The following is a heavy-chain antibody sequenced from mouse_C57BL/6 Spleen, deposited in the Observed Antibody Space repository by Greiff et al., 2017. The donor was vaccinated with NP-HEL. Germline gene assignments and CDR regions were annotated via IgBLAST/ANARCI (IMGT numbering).Heavy chain of an antibody. CDR2: IDPEDGET. V-gene: IGHV14-2*01. CDR1: GFNIKDYY. D-gene: IGHD1-1*01. CDR3: ARTTVVPSYYFDY. J-gene: IGHJ2*01. Sequence: VQLKESGAELVKPGASVKLSCTASGFNIKDYYMHWVKQRTEQGLEWIGRIDPEDGETKYAPKFQGQATITADTSSNTAYLQLSSLTSEDTAVYYCARTTVVPSYYFDYWGQGTTLTVSS.